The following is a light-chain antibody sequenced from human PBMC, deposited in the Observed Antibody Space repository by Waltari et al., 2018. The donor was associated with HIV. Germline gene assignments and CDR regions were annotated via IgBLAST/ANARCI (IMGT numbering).Light chain of an antibody. CDR1: SSDLGGYNF. CDR2: DVN. CDR3: TSYTSSDTWV. Sequence: QSALTQPASVSGSPGPSLTISCTGTSSDLGGYNFFTWYQQHPCKAPKIVIYDVNKRPSGISNRFSGSKSGNTASLTISGLQAEDDSDYYCTSYTSSDTWVFGGGTKLTVL. J-gene: IGLJ3*02. V-gene: IGLV2-14*03.